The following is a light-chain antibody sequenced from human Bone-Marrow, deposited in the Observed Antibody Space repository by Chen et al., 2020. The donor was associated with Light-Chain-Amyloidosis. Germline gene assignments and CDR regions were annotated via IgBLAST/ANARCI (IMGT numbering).Light chain of an antibody. CDR2: WAS. CDR1: QSVFYSSINKNF. CDR3: HQYYSTPWT. V-gene: IGKV4-1*01. J-gene: IGKJ1*01. Sequence: DIVMTQSPDSLAVSLGERATINCKSSQSVFYSSINKNFLAWYQQKPGQSPKLLIYWASTRESGVPDRFRGSGYGTDFTLTINSLQAEDVAVYYCHQYYSTPWTCGQGTKVEVK.